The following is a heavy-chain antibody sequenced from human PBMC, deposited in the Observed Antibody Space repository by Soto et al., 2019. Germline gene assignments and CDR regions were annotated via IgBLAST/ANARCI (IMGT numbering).Heavy chain of an antibody. Sequence: ASVKVSCKSSGYTFTGYYIHWVRQAPGQGLAGMGWSNPNSCGTNYAQKFQGWVTMTRDTSISTAYMELSRLRSDDTAVYCCARERVTIFGHDYYYGMDVWGQGNTVTVSS. CDR2: SNPNSCGT. V-gene: IGHV1-2*04. D-gene: IGHD3-3*01. CDR3: ARERVTIFGHDYYYGMDV. CDR1: GYTFTGYY. J-gene: IGHJ6*02.